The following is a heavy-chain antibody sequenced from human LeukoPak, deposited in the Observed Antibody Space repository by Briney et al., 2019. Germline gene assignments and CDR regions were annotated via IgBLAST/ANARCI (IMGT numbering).Heavy chain of an antibody. CDR2: NYPGDSDT. CDR3: ATPYGTGSYYYGMDV. V-gene: IGHV5-51*01. J-gene: IGHJ6*02. D-gene: IGHD3/OR15-3a*01. CDR1: GYSFTSYW. Sequence: GESLKISWKGSGYSFTSYWIGLVRQMPGKGLGWMWINYPGDSDTSYSPFFQGQVTISADKSISTAYLQLSSLKASDTAMYYCATPYGTGSYYYGMDVWGQGTTVTVSS.